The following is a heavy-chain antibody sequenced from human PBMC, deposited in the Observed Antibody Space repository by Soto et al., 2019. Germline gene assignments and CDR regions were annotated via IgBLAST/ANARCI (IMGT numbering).Heavy chain of an antibody. CDR2: ISYDGSNK. CDR3: ARERGYDTSGHYYDIGF. J-gene: IGHJ4*02. V-gene: IGHV3-30-3*01. CDR1: GFTFSSYA. D-gene: IGHD3-22*01. Sequence: PGGSLRLSCAASGFTFSSYAMHWVRQAPGKGLEWVAVISYDGSNKYYADSVKGRFTISRDNSKNTLYLQISSLRVEDTAVYYCARERGYDTSGHYYDIGFWGQGAMVTVSS.